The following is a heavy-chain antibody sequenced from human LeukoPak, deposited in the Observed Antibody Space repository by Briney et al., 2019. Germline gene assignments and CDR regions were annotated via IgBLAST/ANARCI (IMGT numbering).Heavy chain of an antibody. D-gene: IGHD6-25*01. V-gene: IGHV3-30-3*01. CDR3: ARDYGPQRLRGYYYYGMDV. J-gene: IGHJ6*02. CDR2: ISYDGSNK. CDR1: GFTFSSYA. Sequence: PGGSLRLSCAASGFTFSSYAMHWVRQAPGKGLEWVAVISYDGSNKYYADSVKGRFTISRDNSKNTLYLQMNSLRAEDTAVYYCARDYGPQRLRGYYYYGMDVWGQGTTVTVSS.